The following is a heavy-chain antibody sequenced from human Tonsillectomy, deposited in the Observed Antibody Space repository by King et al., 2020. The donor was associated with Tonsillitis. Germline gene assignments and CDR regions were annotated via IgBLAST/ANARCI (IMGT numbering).Heavy chain of an antibody. J-gene: IGHJ4*02. CDR2: IIPILGIA. Sequence: QLVQSGAEVKKPGSSVKVSCKASGGTFSSYAISWVRQAPGQGLEWMGRIIPILGIANYAQKFQGRVTITADKSTSTAYMELSSLRAEDTAVYYCARGRVWLGESIDYWGQGTLVTVSS. D-gene: IGHD3-10*01. CDR1: GGTFSSYA. V-gene: IGHV1-69*04. CDR3: ARGRVWLGESIDY.